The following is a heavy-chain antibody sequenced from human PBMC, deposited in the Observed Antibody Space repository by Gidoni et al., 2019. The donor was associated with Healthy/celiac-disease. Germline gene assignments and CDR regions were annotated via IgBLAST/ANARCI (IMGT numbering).Heavy chain of an antibody. V-gene: IGHV4-61*02. CDR3: ARVGLWFGELPLYGMDV. CDR2: IYTSGST. Sequence: QVQLQESGPGLVKPSQTLSLTCTVPGRSISSGSYYWSWIRPPAGKGLEWIGRIYTSGSTHYNPSLKSRVTISVDTSKNQFSLKLSSVTAADTAVYYCARVGLWFGELPLYGMDVWGQGTTVTVSS. J-gene: IGHJ6*02. D-gene: IGHD3-10*01. CDR1: GRSISSGSYY.